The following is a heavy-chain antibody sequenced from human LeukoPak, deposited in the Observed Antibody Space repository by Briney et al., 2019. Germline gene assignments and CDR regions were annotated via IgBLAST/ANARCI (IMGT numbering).Heavy chain of an antibody. CDR2: ISYDGSNK. CDR3: ARDISSPDIVVVPAKVVCYYYGMDV. D-gene: IGHD2-2*01. Sequence: PGGSLRLSCAASGFTFSSYGMHWVRQAPGKGLEWVAVISYDGSNKYYADSVKGRFTISRDNSKNSLYLQMNSLRAEDTAVYYCARDISSPDIVVVPAKVVCYYYGMDVWGQGTTVTVSS. CDR1: GFTFSSYG. V-gene: IGHV3-30*03. J-gene: IGHJ6*02.